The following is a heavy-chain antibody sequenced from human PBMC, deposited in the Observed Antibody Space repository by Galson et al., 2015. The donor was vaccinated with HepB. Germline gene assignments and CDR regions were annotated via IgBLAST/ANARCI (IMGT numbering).Heavy chain of an antibody. J-gene: IGHJ6*02. CDR3: ARDFGMDV. D-gene: IGHD2/OR15-2a*01. Sequence: ETLSLTCTVSGFSISNPDYYWGWIRQSPGKGLAWIASIHYNGHTDQNPSLKSRVTIAIDTSKNQFSLRLTSVTPADTATYYCARDFGMDVWGRGTTVIVSS. CDR1: GFSISNPDYY. V-gene: IGHV4-39*01. CDR2: IHYNGHT.